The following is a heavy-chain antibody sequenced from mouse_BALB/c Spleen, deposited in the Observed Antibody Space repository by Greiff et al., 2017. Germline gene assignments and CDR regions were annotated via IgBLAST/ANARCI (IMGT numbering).Heavy chain of an antibody. CDR3: AREKRGFAY. Sequence: EVQGVESGGGLVKPGGSLKLSCAASGFTFSDYYMYWVRQTPEKRLEWVATISSGGSTYYPDSVKGRFTISRDNARNILYLQMSSLRSEDTAMYYCAREKRGFAYWGQGTLVTVSA. CDR2: ISSGGST. J-gene: IGHJ3*01. CDR1: GFTFSDYY. V-gene: IGHV5-6-5*01.